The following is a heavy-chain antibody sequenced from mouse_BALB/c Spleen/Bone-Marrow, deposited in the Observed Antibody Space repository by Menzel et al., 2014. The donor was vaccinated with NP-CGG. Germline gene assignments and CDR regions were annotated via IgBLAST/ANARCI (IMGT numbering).Heavy chain of an antibody. D-gene: IGHD1-1*01. CDR3: AAYYYGSSYVFAY. CDR1: GFNIKDTY. Sequence: EVQLQESGAELVKPGASVKLSCTASGFNIKDTYMHWVKQRPEQGLEWIGRIDPANGNTKYDPKFQGKATITADTSSNTAYLQLSSLTSENTAVYYCAAYYYGSSYVFAYRGRGPPVTAPA. J-gene: IGHJ3*01. CDR2: IDPANGNT. V-gene: IGHV14-3*02.